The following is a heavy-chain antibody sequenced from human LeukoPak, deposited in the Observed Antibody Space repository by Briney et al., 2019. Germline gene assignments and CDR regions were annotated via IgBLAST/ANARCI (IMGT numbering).Heavy chain of an antibody. CDR1: GGSISSYY. V-gene: IGHV4-59*01. D-gene: IGHD6-25*01. Sequence: PSETLSHTCTVSGGSISSYYWSWIRQPPGKGLEWIGYIYYSGSTNYNPSLKSRVTISVDTSKNQFSLKLSSVTAADTAAYYCARDGIAARGGLYFDYWGQGTLVTVSS. J-gene: IGHJ4*02. CDR3: ARDGIAARGGLYFDY. CDR2: IYYSGST.